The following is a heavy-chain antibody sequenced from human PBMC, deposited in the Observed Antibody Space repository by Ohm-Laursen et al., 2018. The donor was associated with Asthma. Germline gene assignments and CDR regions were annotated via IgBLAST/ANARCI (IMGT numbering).Heavy chain of an antibody. CDR2: ISGSGGST. CDR3: AAQYYDILTGYTLDY. CDR1: GFTFSSYA. J-gene: IGHJ4*02. Sequence: SLRLSCAASGFTFSSYAMSWVRQAPGKGLEWVSAISGSGGSTYYAGSVKGRFTISRDNSKNTLYLQMNSLRAEDTAVYYCAAQYYDILTGYTLDYWGQGTLVTVSS. V-gene: IGHV3-23*01. D-gene: IGHD3-9*01.